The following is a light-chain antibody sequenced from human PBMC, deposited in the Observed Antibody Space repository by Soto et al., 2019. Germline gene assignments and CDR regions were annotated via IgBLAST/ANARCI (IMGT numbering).Light chain of an antibody. CDR3: SLSYSGIRV. Sequence: QAVVTQEPSLTVCPGGTVTLTCGSSTGAVATGHYPYWFQQMPGQAPRTLIYDTNNRHSWTPARFSGSLLGGKPALTLSGAQPEDEADYYCSLSYSGIRVFGGGTKLTVL. V-gene: IGLV7-46*01. CDR2: DTN. CDR1: TGAVATGHY. J-gene: IGLJ3*02.